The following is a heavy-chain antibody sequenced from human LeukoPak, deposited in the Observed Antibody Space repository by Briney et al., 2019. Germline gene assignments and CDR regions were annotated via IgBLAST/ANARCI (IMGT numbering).Heavy chain of an antibody. Sequence: PGGSLRLSCAASGFTFSSYSMNWVRQAPGKGLEWVAVISYDGSNKYYADSVKGRFTISRDNSKNTLYLQMNSLRAEDTAVYYCAKPRRSGSSGAFDIWGQGTMVTVSS. V-gene: IGHV3-30*18. CDR1: GFTFSSYS. D-gene: IGHD1-26*01. CDR2: ISYDGSNK. J-gene: IGHJ3*02. CDR3: AKPRRSGSSGAFDI.